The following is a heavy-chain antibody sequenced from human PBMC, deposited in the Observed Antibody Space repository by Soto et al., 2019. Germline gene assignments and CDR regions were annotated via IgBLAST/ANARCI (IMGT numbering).Heavy chain of an antibody. V-gene: IGHV1-69*01. Sequence: QVQLVQSGAEVKKPGSSVKVSCKTSGVSFNNNGIGWVRQAPGHGLEWMGGVSPPFRTSNYARKFQGRISITADASTGTVNMELSSLTSEDTPQYYCARVLYYGSGSYSPYGMDVWGQGTKVTVSS. CDR3: ARVLYYGSGSYSPYGMDV. J-gene: IGHJ6*02. CDR1: GVSFNNNG. CDR2: VSPPFRTS. D-gene: IGHD3-10*01.